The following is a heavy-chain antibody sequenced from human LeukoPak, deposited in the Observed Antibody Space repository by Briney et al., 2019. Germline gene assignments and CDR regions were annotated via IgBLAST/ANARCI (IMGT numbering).Heavy chain of an antibody. Sequence: GEPLKISCKHSEYRFPNYCIGWVRQMPGKGLGWMGIIYPDDSDNRYSPSFQGQVTISADKSISTAYLQWSSLKASDTAMYDCAIGRGGQQLGDYWGQGTLVTVSS. J-gene: IGHJ4*02. V-gene: IGHV5-51*01. CDR1: EYRFPNYC. D-gene: IGHD6-13*01. CDR2: IYPDDSDN. CDR3: AIGRGGQQLGDY.